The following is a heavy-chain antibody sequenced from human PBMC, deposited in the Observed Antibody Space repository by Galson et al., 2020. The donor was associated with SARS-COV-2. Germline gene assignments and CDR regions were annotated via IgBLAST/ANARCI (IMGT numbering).Heavy chain of an antibody. CDR1: GVTFSNSD. J-gene: IGHJ2*01. D-gene: IGHD3-3*01. CDR3: AREVLDAVSPGLYFDF. Sequence: GESLKISCEVSGVTFSNSDMHWVRQARGKGLEWVSAIGRGGDTYYSDSVRGRFTISRENAKNSLYLQMNSLRAGDTAVYYCAREVLDAVSPGLYFDFWGRGTLVTVSS. CDR2: IGRGGDT. V-gene: IGHV3-13*01.